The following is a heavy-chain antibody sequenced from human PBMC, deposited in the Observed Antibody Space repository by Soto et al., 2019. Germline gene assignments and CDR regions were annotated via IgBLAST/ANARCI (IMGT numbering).Heavy chain of an antibody. V-gene: IGHV1-46*01. Sequence: WASVKVSCKASGYTFTSYYMHWVRQAPGQGLEWMGIINPSGGSTSYAQKFQGRVTMTRDTSTSTVYMELSSLRSEDTAVYYCARDFTTYDSSSSYDYWGQGTLVTVSS. CDR1: GYTFTSYY. CDR2: INPSGGST. D-gene: IGHD6-6*01. J-gene: IGHJ4*02. CDR3: ARDFTTYDSSSSYDY.